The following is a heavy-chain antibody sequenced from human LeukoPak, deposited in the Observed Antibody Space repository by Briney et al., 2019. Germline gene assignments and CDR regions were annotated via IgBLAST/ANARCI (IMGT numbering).Heavy chain of an antibody. V-gene: IGHV4-34*01. J-gene: IGHJ5*02. Sequence: SETLSLTCAVYGVSFSGYYWSWIRQPPGEGLEWIGEINHSESTNYNPSLKSRVTKSVDTSKNQFSLKLSSVIAADTAVYYCARGYQLLWGGWFDPWGQGTLVTVSS. CDR3: ARGYQLLWGGWFDP. CDR1: GVSFSGYY. CDR2: INHSEST. D-gene: IGHD2-2*01.